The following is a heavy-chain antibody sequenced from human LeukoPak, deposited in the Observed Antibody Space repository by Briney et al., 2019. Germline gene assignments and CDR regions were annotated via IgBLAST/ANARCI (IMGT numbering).Heavy chain of an antibody. J-gene: IGHJ4*02. CDR1: GFTFSSYA. Sequence: GGSLRLSCAASGFTFSSYAMSWVRQAPGKGLEWVSTISGSGGSTYYADSVKGRFTISRDNSKNTLYLQMNSLRAEDTAVYYCAKDLGDILTGYYVYWGQGTLVTVSS. CDR2: ISGSGGST. V-gene: IGHV3-23*01. D-gene: IGHD3-9*01. CDR3: AKDLGDILTGYYVY.